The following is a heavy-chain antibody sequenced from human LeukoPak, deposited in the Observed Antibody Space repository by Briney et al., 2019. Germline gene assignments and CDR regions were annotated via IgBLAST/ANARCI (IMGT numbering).Heavy chain of an antibody. V-gene: IGHV4-59*01. CDR3: ARGQWLPVFDF. Sequence: SETLSLTCTVSGGSISSYYWTWIRQPPGKELEWIGYIYHSGSTKYNPSLKSRVTISVDTSKNHFSLKLSSVTAADTAVYYCARGQWLPVFDFWGQGTLVTVSS. D-gene: IGHD3-22*01. CDR1: GGSISSYY. J-gene: IGHJ4*02. CDR2: IYHSGST.